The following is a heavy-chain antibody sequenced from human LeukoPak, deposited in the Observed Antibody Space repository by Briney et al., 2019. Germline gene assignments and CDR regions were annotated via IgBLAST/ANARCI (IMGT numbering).Heavy chain of an antibody. J-gene: IGHJ4*02. D-gene: IGHD3-16*01. CDR3: AKALGDWPTTLDY. CDR2: ISGSGDSA. CDR1: RLTLRHFA. V-gene: IGHV3-23*01. Sequence: PGQSLRLSCSVSRLTLRHFAVNWVRQSPGTGLEWVSGISGSGDSAYYADSVKGRFTVSRDNSKNTLYLQINSLTAADTAVYFCAKALGDWPTTLDYWGRTPLVTVPT.